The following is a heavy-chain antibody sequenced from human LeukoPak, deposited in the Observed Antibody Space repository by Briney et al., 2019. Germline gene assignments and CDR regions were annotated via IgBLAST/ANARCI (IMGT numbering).Heavy chain of an antibody. Sequence: GASVKVSCKVSGYTLTELSMHWVRQAPGKGLEWMGGFDPEDGETIYAQKFQGRVTMTEDTSTDTAYMELSSLRSEDTAAYYCATDMAVTPARDYYGMDVWGQGTTVTVSS. CDR3: ATDMAVTPARDYYGMDV. D-gene: IGHD2-21*02. J-gene: IGHJ6*02. V-gene: IGHV1-24*01. CDR1: GYTLTELS. CDR2: FDPEDGET.